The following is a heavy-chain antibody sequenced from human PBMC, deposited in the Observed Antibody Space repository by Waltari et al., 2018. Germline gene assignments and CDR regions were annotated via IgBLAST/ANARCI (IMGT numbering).Heavy chain of an antibody. CDR3: ARDQLYSSSRVGMDV. Sequence: EVQLVESGGGLIQPGGSLRLSCPASGFTVSRHYSSGVRQAPGKGLEWVSVIYSGGSTYYADSVKGRFTISRDNSKNTLYLQMNSLRAEDTAVYYCARDQLYSSSRVGMDVWGQGTTVTVSS. CDR1: GFTVSRHY. CDR2: IYSGGST. V-gene: IGHV3-53*01. J-gene: IGHJ6*02. D-gene: IGHD6-13*01.